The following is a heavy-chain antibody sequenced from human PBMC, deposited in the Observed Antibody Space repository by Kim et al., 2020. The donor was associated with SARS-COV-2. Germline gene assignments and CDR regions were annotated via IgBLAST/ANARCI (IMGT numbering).Heavy chain of an antibody. V-gene: IGHV3-49*04. CDR2: IRKRTSGGTT. D-gene: IGHD1-1*01. CDR3: TRDWDGGNWYGFN. CDR1: GFTFGDCA. J-gene: IGHJ4*02. Sequence: GGSLRLSCATSGFTFGDCAMSWVRQAPGKGLEWIGFIRKRTSGGTTESAASVKGRFSISRDDSKSIAYLQMDSLKTEDTAVYYCTRDWDGGNWYGFNWGQGTLVTVSS.